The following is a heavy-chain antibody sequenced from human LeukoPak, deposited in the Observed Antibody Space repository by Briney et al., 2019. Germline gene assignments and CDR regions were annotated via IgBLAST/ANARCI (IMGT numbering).Heavy chain of an antibody. CDR1: GFTFSSYT. CDR2: ISNSGDYI. CDR3: ARGTMATVNFDC. D-gene: IGHD4-11*01. Sequence: GGSLRLSCAASGFTFSSYTLNWVRQAPGKGLEWVSSISNSGDYIYYADSMKGRFTISRDNAKNSLYLQMNSLRAEDTAAYYCARGTMATVNFDCWGQGTLVTVSS. J-gene: IGHJ4*02. V-gene: IGHV3-21*01.